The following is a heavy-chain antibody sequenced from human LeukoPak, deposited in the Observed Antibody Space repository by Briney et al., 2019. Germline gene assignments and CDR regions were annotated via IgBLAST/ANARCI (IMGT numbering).Heavy chain of an antibody. V-gene: IGHV4-39*07. J-gene: IGHJ5*02. Sequence: KPSEALSLTCTVSGGSIGSSNYYWGWIRQPPGSGLEWIGSIYYSGSTYYNPSLKSRVTISVDTSKNQFSLKLSSVTAADTAVYYCARGRREQQLVRFLKSYNWFNPWGQGTLVTVSS. D-gene: IGHD6-13*01. CDR1: GGSIGSSNYY. CDR3: ARGRREQQLVRFLKSYNWFNP. CDR2: IYYSGST.